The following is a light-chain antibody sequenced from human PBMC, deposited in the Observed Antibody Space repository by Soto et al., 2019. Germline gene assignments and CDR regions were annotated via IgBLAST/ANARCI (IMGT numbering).Light chain of an antibody. J-gene: IGKJ1*01. Sequence: DIQMTQSPSPLSASVGVIVTITCLASQSISRGLAWYQQNPGKAPKLLIYDASSLESGVPSRFSGSVSGTEFPLTISSLQPDDFATYYCQQYDSYSRTVGQGTKVEIK. CDR2: DAS. CDR3: QQYDSYSRT. V-gene: IGKV1-5*01. CDR1: QSISRG.